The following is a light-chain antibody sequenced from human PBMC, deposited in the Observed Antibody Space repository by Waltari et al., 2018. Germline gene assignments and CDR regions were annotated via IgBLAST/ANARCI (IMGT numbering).Light chain of an antibody. Sequence: QSALTQPRSVSGSPGQSVTLPCSGTSSDIGNYNFVSWYQQHTGNAPKLLIYDVFKLPSGVPDRFPGSKSGNTASLTISGLQTEDEGDYYCCSYAGSYTFVFGGGTQLTVL. CDR2: DVF. V-gene: IGLV2-11*01. CDR1: SSDIGNYNF. CDR3: CSYAGSYTFV. J-gene: IGLJ7*01.